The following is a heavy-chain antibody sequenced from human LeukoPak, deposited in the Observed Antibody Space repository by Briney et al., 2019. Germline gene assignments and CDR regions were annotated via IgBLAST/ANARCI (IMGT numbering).Heavy chain of an antibody. V-gene: IGHV1-2*02. CDR1: VYTFTGHH. CDR3: SSDRTVTTGNWDVDL. CDR2: FYPDRGGK. J-gene: IGHJ2*01. D-gene: IGHD4-17*01. Sequence: ASVKDSCMASVYTFTGHHMHSLRQAPGQGVAWMGWFYPDRGGKNYPQKLQGRVTMTRDTSIRTAYRELSRLRSDDTAVYYCSSDRTVTTGNWDVDLWGRGTLVTVSS.